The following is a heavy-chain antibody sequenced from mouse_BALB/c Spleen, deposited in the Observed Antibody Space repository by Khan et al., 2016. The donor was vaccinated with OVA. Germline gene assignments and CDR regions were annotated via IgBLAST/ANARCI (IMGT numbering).Heavy chain of an antibody. CDR2: IDPENDNI. CDR1: GFNFKDYY. Sequence: VQLKESGAELVRPGALVKLSCKAAGFNFKDYYMHWVKQRPEQGLEWIGWIDPENDNIIYDPKFQGKASITADTSSNTAYLQLSSLPTEVPADCYCARSGYEAWFPYGGQGTLVTVSA. V-gene: IGHV14-1*02. CDR3: ARSGYEAWFPY. D-gene: IGHD3-1*01. J-gene: IGHJ3*01.